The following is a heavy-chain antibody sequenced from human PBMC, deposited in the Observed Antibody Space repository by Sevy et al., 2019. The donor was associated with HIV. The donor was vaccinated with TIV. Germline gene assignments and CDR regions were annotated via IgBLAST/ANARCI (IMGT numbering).Heavy chain of an antibody. CDR1: GYSFTSHW. CDR3: ATSRSGYFDSSGYYIY. Sequence: GESLKISCKGSGYSFTSHWIGWVRHMPGKGLEWKGIIYPDDSDTRYSPSFQGQVTLSADKSISTAYLQWSSLKASDTAMYYCATSRSGYFDSSGYYIYWGQGTLVTVSS. CDR2: IYPDDSDT. D-gene: IGHD3-22*01. J-gene: IGHJ4*02. V-gene: IGHV5-51*01.